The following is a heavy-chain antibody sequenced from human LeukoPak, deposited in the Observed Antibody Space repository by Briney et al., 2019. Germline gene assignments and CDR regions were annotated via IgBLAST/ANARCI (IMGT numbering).Heavy chain of an antibody. CDR1: GFTVSSNY. CDR3: TEPDFDY. J-gene: IGHJ4*02. V-gene: IGHV3-73*01. CDR2: IRSKANSYAT. Sequence: TGGSLRLSCAASGFTVSSNYMSWVRQASGKGLEWVGRIRSKANSYATAYAASVKGRFTISRDDSKNTAYLQMNSLKTEDTAVYYCTEPDFDYWGQGTLVTVSS.